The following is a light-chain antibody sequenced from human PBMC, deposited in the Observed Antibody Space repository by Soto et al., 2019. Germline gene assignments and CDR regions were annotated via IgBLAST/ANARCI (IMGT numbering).Light chain of an antibody. V-gene: IGKV1-5*03. CDR2: KAS. CDR1: QSIINW. Sequence: DIQMTQSPSTLSASVGDRVTITCRASQSIINWLGWYQQKPGKAPKLLIYKASSLESGVPSRFSGSGSGTDFTLTINRLQPDDFATYYCQQYDSFSGTFGQGTKVDIK. J-gene: IGKJ1*01. CDR3: QQYDSFSGT.